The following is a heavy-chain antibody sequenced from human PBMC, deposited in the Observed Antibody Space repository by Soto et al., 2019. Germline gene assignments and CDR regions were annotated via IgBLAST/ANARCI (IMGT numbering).Heavy chain of an antibody. J-gene: IGHJ3*02. D-gene: IGHD5-12*01. CDR3: TTDAYSGYERDAFDI. CDR1: GFTGDDYA. Sequence: PGGSLRLSCAASGFTGDDYAFNWVRQAPGKGLEWVSGISWKGGSIGYADSVKGRFTISRDDSKNTLYLQMNSLKTEDTAVYYCTTDAYSGYERDAFDIWGQGTMVTVSS. V-gene: IGHV3-9*01. CDR2: ISWKGGSI.